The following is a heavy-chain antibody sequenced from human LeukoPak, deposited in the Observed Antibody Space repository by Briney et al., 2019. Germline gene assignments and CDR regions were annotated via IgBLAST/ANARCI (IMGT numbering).Heavy chain of an antibody. CDR2: IYYSGST. CDR3: ARGSRRGYSYGWYFDY. J-gene: IGHJ4*02. Sequence: PSETLSLTCTVSGGSISSYYWSWIRQPPGKGLEWIGYIYYSGSTNYNPSLKSRVTISVDTSKNQFSLKLSSVTAADTAVYYCARGSRRGYSYGWYFDYWGQGTLVTVSS. D-gene: IGHD5-18*01. V-gene: IGHV4-59*01. CDR1: GGSISSYY.